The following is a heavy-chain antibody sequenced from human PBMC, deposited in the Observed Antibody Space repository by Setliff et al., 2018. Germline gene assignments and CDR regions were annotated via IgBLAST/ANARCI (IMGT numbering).Heavy chain of an antibody. V-gene: IGHV1-69*06. D-gene: IGHD3-3*01. CDR1: GGTFSSYA. CDR3: ARGRHPPWSGYPYYYMDV. Sequence: ASVKVSCKASGGTFSSYAISWVRQAPGQGLEWMGRIIPIFGTANYAQKFQGRVTITADKSTSTAYMELSSLRTEDTAVYYCARGRHPPWSGYPYYYMDVWGKGTTVTVSS. CDR2: IIPIFGTA. J-gene: IGHJ6*03.